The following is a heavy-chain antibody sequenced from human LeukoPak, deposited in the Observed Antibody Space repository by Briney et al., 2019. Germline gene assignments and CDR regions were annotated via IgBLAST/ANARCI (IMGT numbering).Heavy chain of an antibody. J-gene: IGHJ4*02. V-gene: IGHV3-21*01. Sequence: GGSLRLSCAASGFTFSSYSMNWVRQAPGKGLEWVSSISSSSSYIYYADSVKGRFTISRDNAKNSLYLQMNSLRAEDTAVYYCARDRAYSSSWPQPANGGQGTLVTVSA. CDR3: ARDRAYSSSWPQPAN. CDR2: ISSSSSYI. CDR1: GFTFSSYS. D-gene: IGHD6-13*01.